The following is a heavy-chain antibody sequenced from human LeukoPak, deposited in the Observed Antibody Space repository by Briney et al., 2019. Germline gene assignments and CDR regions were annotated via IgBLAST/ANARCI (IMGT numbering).Heavy chain of an antibody. CDR1: GFTFSSYA. V-gene: IGHV3-23*01. CDR3: AKHAAPPTCSSTCCYTAEYAFDI. Sequence: GGSLRLSCAASGFTFSSYAMSWVRQAPGKGLEWVSAISGSGGSTYYADSVKGRFTISRDNSKNTLYLQMNSLRAEDTAVYYCAKHAAPPTCSSTCCYTAEYAFDIWGQGTMVTVSS. J-gene: IGHJ3*02. CDR2: ISGSGGST. D-gene: IGHD2-2*02.